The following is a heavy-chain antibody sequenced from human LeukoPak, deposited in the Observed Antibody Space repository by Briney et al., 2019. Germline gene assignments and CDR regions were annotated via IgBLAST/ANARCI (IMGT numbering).Heavy chain of an antibody. CDR2: IWYDGSNK. J-gene: IGHJ4*02. CDR1: GFTFSSYG. Sequence: GGSLRLSCAGSGFTFSSYGTHWVRQAPGKGLEWVAVIWYDGSNKYYADSVKGRFTISRDNSKNTLYLQMTILRVEDTALYYCARDRWQQLVSPLEWGQGTLVTVSS. CDR3: ARDRWQQLVSPLE. V-gene: IGHV3-33*01. D-gene: IGHD6-13*01.